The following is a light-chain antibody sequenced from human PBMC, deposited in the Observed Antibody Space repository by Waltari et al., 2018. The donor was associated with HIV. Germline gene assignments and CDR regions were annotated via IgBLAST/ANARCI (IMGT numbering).Light chain of an antibody. V-gene: IGLV3-21*04. J-gene: IGLJ1*01. CDR1: NTGSKS. Sequence: SYVLTQPPSVSVAPGKTARISCEGDNTGSKSVHWYQQKPGQAPVVFMYYDSDRPSGIPERFSCSKSGNTATLTISRVEAGDEADYYCQVWDRGSDHYVFGTGTKVTVV. CDR3: QVWDRGSDHYV. CDR2: YDS.